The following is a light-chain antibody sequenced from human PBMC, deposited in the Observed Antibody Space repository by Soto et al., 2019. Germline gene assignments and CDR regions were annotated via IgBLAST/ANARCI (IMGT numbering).Light chain of an antibody. V-gene: IGLV4-69*01. CDR2: LNSDGSH. CDR3: QTWGTGSVV. Sequence: QPVLTQSPSASASLGASVKLTCTLSSGHSSYAIAWHQQQPEKGPRYLMKLNSDGSHSKGDGIPDRFSGSSSGAERYLTISRLQSEDEADYYCQTWGTGSVVFGEGTKLTVL. J-gene: IGLJ2*01. CDR1: SGHSSYA.